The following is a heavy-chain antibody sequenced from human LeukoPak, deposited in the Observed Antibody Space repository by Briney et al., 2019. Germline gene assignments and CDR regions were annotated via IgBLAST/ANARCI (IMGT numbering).Heavy chain of an antibody. D-gene: IGHD3-10*02. J-gene: IGHJ6*04. CDR2: ISSSSSSYK. CDR1: GFTFSSYS. Sequence: GGSLRLSCAASGFTFSSYSMNWVRQAPGKGLEWVSSISSSSSSYKYYSDSVKGRFTTSRDNAKNSLYLQMNSLRAEDTAVYYCAELGITMIGGVWGKGTTVTISS. V-gene: IGHV3-21*01. CDR3: AELGITMIGGV.